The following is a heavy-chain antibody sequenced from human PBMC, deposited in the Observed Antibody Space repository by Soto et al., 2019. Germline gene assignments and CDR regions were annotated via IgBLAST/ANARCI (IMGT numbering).Heavy chain of an antibody. Sequence: QVQLQESGPGLVKPSQTLSLTCTVSAGGSISSGDSYWSWIRQHPGKGLEYIGHIYYGSTYYNPSLTSRVSISVATSKNQFSLNLNSVTAADTAVYYCARGVGSSWYFSYFDYWGQGTLVSVSS. CDR3: ARGVGSSWYFSYFDY. CDR2: IYYGST. D-gene: IGHD6-13*01. J-gene: IGHJ4*02. V-gene: IGHV4-31*03. CDR1: AGGSISSGDSY.